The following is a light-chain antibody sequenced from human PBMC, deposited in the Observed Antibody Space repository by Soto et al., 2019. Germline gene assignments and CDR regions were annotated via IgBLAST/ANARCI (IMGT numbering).Light chain of an antibody. CDR2: WAS. CDR3: QQCFHAPT. Sequence: VLTQSQDSLAVSRGGRATIHCRSNQSVLFVSNNKNFLAWYQQKPGQPPKLFLNWASTRESRVPDRFNGGGSGTEFTLSLSSRHAEDVAVYYCQQCFHAPTFGQGTKVEI. CDR1: QSVLFVSNNKNF. J-gene: IGKJ1*01. V-gene: IGKV4-1*01.